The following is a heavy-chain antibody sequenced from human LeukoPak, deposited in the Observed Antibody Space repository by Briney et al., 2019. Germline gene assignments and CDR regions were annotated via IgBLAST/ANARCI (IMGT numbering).Heavy chain of an antibody. CDR3: AREPRGSGSYDDAFDI. Sequence: PSETLSLTCTVSGGSISSYYWSWIRQPAGKGLEWIGRIYTSGSTNYNPSLKSRVTMSVDTSKNQFSLKLSSVTAADTAVYYCAREPRGSGSYDDAFDIWGQGTMVTVSS. CDR2: IYTSGST. D-gene: IGHD1-26*01. V-gene: IGHV4-4*07. J-gene: IGHJ3*02. CDR1: GGSISSYY.